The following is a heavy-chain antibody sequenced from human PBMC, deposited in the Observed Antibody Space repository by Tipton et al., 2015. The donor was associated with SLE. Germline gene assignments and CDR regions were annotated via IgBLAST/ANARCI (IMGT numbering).Heavy chain of an antibody. CDR1: GGSISSSSYY. J-gene: IGHJ4*02. D-gene: IGHD3-9*01. Sequence: TLSLTCTVSGGSISSSSYYWGWIRQPPGKGLEWIGSIYYTGSTYYNPSLKSRVTISVDTSKNKFSLKLSSVTAADTAVYYCARTYYDILTGYSLDYWGQGTRVTVSS. CDR2: IYYTGST. CDR3: ARTYYDILTGYSLDY. V-gene: IGHV4-39*07.